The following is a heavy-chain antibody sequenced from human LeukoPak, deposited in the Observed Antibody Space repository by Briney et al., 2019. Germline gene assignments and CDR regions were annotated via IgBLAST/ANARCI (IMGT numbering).Heavy chain of an antibody. D-gene: IGHD6-6*01. Sequence: GGSLRLSCAASGFTFTNYWMHWVRQVSGKGLVWVSRINSDGSGTRYADFVKGRFTISRDNAKSTVYLQMNSLRAEDTAVYYCARVDDSSSGYFDYWGQGTLVTVSS. V-gene: IGHV3-74*01. CDR2: INSDGSGT. CDR1: GFTFTNYW. CDR3: ARVDDSSSGYFDY. J-gene: IGHJ4*02.